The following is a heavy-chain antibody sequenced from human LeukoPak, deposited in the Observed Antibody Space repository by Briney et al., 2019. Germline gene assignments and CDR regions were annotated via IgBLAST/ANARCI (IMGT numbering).Heavy chain of an antibody. CDR1: GFTFSTFT. CDR2: ITSSSSYI. J-gene: IGHJ6*02. V-gene: IGHV3-21*01. CDR3: AREAFSGSGPAGGMDV. Sequence: GGSLRLSCAASGFTFSTFTMNWVRQAPGKGLEWVSSITSSSSYIYYADSVKGRFTISRDNAKNTLYLQMNSLRAEDTAVYYCAREAFSGSGPAGGMDVWGQGTTVTVSS. D-gene: IGHD3-10*01.